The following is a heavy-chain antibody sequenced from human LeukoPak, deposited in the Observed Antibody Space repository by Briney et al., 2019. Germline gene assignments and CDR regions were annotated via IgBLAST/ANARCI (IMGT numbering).Heavy chain of an antibody. V-gene: IGHV3-21*01. CDR1: GFTFSSYA. J-gene: IGHJ3*02. Sequence: GGSLRLSCAASGFTFSSYAMSWVRQAPGKGLEWVSSISSSSSYIYYADSVKGRFTISRDNAKNSLYLQMNSLRAEDTAVYYCARVMWSEIGAFDIWGQGTMVTVSS. CDR3: ARVMWSEIGAFDI. D-gene: IGHD2-21*01. CDR2: ISSSSSYI.